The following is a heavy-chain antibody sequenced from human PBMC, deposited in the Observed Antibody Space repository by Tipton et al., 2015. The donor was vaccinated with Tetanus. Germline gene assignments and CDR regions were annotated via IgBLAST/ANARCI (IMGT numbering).Heavy chain of an antibody. CDR2: ISDSGRT. Sequence: TLSLTCTVSGGSIRSGDYQWNWIRQPPGKGLEWLAYISDSGRTNSNYSLKSRITISQDTSNNQFSLKLTSVTAADTAVYYCARANYDFPKKGPFDSWGQGTLVTVSS. CDR1: GGSIRSGDYQ. CDR3: ARANYDFPKKGPFDS. J-gene: IGHJ4*02. D-gene: IGHD3-3*01. V-gene: IGHV4-61*08.